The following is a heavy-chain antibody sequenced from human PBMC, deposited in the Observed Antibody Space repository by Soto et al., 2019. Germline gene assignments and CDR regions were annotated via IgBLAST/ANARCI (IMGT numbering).Heavy chain of an antibody. CDR2: ISAYNGNT. J-gene: IGHJ4*02. V-gene: IGHV1-18*01. D-gene: IGHD3-22*01. Sequence: ASVKVSCKASGYTFSSYGISWVRQAPGQGLEWMGWISAYNGNTNYAQKLQGRVTMTTDTSTSTAYMELRSLRSDDTAVYYCAREEGYGDSSGYGYWGQGTLVTVSS. CDR3: AREEGYGDSSGYGY. CDR1: GYTFSSYG.